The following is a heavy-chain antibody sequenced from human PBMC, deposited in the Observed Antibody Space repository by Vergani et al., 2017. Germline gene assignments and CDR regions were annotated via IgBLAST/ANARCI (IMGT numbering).Heavy chain of an antibody. D-gene: IGHD2-2*01. Sequence: QVQLVQSGAEVKKPGASVKVSCKASGYTFTGYYIHWVRQAPGQGLEWMGWINPNSGGTNYAQKFQGRVTMTRDTSISTAHMELSRLRSDDTAIYYCAKSVIPTGHWGWSDPWGQGTLVTVSS. J-gene: IGHJ5*02. V-gene: IGHV1-2*02. CDR1: GYTFTGYY. CDR2: INPNSGGT. CDR3: AKSVIPTGHWGWSDP.